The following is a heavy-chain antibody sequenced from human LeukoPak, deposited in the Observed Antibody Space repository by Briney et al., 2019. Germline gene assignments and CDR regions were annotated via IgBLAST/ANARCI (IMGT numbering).Heavy chain of an antibody. CDR1: GFTFSSYW. V-gene: IGHV3-74*01. CDR2: INSDGSST. D-gene: IGHD6-19*01. Sequence: PGGSLRLSCAASGFTFSSYWMHWVRQAPGKGLVWVSRINSDGSSTSYADSVKGRFTISRDNAKNTLYLQMNSLRAEDTAVYYCARHIDSSGWYAEDAFDIWGQGTMVTVSS. CDR3: ARHIDSSGWYAEDAFDI. J-gene: IGHJ3*02.